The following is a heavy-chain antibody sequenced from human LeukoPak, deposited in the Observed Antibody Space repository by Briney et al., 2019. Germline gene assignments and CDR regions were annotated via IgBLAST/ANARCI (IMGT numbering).Heavy chain of an antibody. CDR2: ICHSGST. D-gene: IGHD2-15*01. V-gene: IGHV4-30-2*01. Sequence: SQTLSLTCAVSGGSISSGGYSWRWIRQPPGKGLEWIGFICHSGSTYYNPSLKSRVTISVDRSKNQFSLKLSSVTAADTAVYYCARDREYCSGGSCFNWFDPWGQGTLVTVSS. CDR3: ARDREYCSGGSCFNWFDP. CDR1: GGSISSGGYS. J-gene: IGHJ5*02.